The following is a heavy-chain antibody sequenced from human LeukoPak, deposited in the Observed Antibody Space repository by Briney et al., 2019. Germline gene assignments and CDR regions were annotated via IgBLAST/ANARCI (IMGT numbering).Heavy chain of an antibody. CDR2: INPNSGGT. CDR3: ARDDWIVVVPAAIGRNDY. D-gene: IGHD2-2*02. Sequence: ASVKVSCKASGYTFTGYYMHWVRQAPGQGLEWMGWINPNSGGTNYAQKFQGRVTMTRDTSISTAYMELSRLRSDDTAVYYCARDDWIVVVPAAIGRNDYGGQGPLVTVSS. V-gene: IGHV1-2*02. J-gene: IGHJ4*02. CDR1: GYTFTGYY.